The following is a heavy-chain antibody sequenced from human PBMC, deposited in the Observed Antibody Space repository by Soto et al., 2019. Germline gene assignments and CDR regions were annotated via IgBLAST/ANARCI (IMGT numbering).Heavy chain of an antibody. CDR1: GFTFGDYV. J-gene: IGHJ5*02. Sequence: GGSLRLSCTASGFTFGDYVMSWFRQAPGKGLEWVGFIRSKAYGGTTYYAASVKGRFTISRDDSKSIAYLQMNSLKTEDTAVYYCTTNYYDSIGYDNWFDPWGQGTLVTVSS. CDR3: TTNYYDSIGYDNWFDP. D-gene: IGHD3-22*01. CDR2: IRSKAYGGTT. V-gene: IGHV3-49*03.